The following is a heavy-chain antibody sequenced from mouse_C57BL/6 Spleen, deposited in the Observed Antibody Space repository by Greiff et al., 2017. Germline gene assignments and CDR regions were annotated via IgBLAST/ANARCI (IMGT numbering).Heavy chain of an antibody. V-gene: IGHV1-80*01. CDR1: GYAFSSYW. Sequence: QVQLQQSGAELVKPGASVKISCKASGYAFSSYWMNWVKQRPGKGLEWIGQIYPGDGDTNYNGKFKGKATLTADKSSSTAYMQLSSLTSEDSAVDFCARRMVTKLFDYWGQGTTLTVSS. D-gene: IGHD2-3*01. J-gene: IGHJ2*01. CDR3: ARRMVTKLFDY. CDR2: IYPGDGDT.